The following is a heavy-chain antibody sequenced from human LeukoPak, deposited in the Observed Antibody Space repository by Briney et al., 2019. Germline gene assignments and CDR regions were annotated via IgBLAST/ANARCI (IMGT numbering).Heavy chain of an antibody. CDR2: MNPNSGNT. CDR1: GYTSTSYD. D-gene: IGHD3-3*01. V-gene: IGHV1-8*01. CDR3: ARPKTRITIFGVVIGSPWFDP. Sequence: ASVKVSCKASGYTSTSYDINWVRQATGQGLEWMGWMNPNSGNTGYAQKFQGRVTMTRNTSISTAYMELSSLRSEDTAVYYCARPKTRITIFGVVIGSPWFDPWGQGTLVTVSS. J-gene: IGHJ5*02.